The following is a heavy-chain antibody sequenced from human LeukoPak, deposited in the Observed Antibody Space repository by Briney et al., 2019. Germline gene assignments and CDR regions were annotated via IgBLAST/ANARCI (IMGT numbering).Heavy chain of an antibody. J-gene: IGHJ5*02. V-gene: IGHV4-61*02. CDR3: ARDRPQSRFDP. Sequence: SQTLSLTCTVSGGSISSSIYYWSWIRQPAGKGLEWIGRIYTSGSTNYNPSLKSRVTISVDTSKNQFSLKLSSVTAADTAVYYCARDRPQSRFDPWGQGTLVTVSS. CDR2: IYTSGST. CDR1: GGSISSSIYY.